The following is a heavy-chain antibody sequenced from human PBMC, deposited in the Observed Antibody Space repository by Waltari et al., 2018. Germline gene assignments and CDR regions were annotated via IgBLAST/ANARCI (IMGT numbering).Heavy chain of an antibody. CDR3: ARQRMGVTYYDFWSGPNWFDP. J-gene: IGHJ5*02. Sequence: QVQLVQSGAEVKKPGSSVKVSCKASGGTFSSYAISWVRQAPGQGLEWMGGIIPIFGTANYAQKFQGRVTITADESTSTAYMELSSLRSEDTAVYYCARQRMGVTYYDFWSGPNWFDPWGQGTLVTVSS. CDR1: GGTFSSYA. CDR2: IIPIFGTA. V-gene: IGHV1-69*01. D-gene: IGHD3-3*01.